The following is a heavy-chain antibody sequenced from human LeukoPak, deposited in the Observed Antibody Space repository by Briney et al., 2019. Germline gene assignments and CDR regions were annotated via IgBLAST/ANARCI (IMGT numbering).Heavy chain of an antibody. CDR2: ISSRGTTI. Sequence: GGSLRLSCAASGFSFSDYYVSWIRQAPGKGLECVSYISSRGTTIYYADSVKGRFTTSRDNAKNSLYLQMSSLRAEDTAVYYCARVYYGSGSPRHFDYWGQGTLVTVSS. CDR1: GFSFSDYY. V-gene: IGHV3-11*01. CDR3: ARVYYGSGSPRHFDY. J-gene: IGHJ4*02. D-gene: IGHD3-10*01.